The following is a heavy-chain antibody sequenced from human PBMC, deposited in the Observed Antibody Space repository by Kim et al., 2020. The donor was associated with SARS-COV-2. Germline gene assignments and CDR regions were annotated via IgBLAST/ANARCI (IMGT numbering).Heavy chain of an antibody. CDR3: ARDLGVGHFHVGY. V-gene: IGHV3-7*01. J-gene: IGHJ4*02. CDR1: GFTFSTYG. CDR2: IKGGDSKQ. D-gene: IGHD1-26*01. Sequence: GGSLRLSCAASGFTFSTYGMNWVRQAPGKGLEWVSDIKGGDSKQDYVDSVKGRFTISRDKSKNSLYLQMDNLRAEDTAAYYCARDLGVGHFHVGYCGQG.